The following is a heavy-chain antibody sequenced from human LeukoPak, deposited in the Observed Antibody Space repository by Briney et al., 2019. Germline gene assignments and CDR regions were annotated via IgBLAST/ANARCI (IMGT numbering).Heavy chain of an antibody. CDR2: ISGSGGST. J-gene: IGHJ5*02. Sequence: PGGSLRLSYAASGFTFSSYAMSWVRQAPGKGLEWVSAISGSGGSTYYADSVKGRFTISRDNSKNTLYLQMNSLRAEDTAVYYCAKDLRRVVPANWFDPWGQGTLVTVSS. D-gene: IGHD2-2*01. V-gene: IGHV3-23*01. CDR1: GFTFSSYA. CDR3: AKDLRRVVPANWFDP.